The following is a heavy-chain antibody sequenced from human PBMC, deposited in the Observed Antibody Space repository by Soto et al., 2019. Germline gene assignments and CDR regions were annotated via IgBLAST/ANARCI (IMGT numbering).Heavy chain of an antibody. CDR2: FYYTGIT. CDR1: GGSISNYY. Sequence: PSETLSLTCTVSGGSISNYYWSWIRQPPGKGLEWIGYFYYTGITNYNPSLKSRISMSVDTSKNQFSLKLSSVTAADTAVYYCVRGGIPGVTIKDRFDPWGQGTLVTVLL. J-gene: IGHJ5*02. D-gene: IGHD3-10*01. CDR3: VRGGIPGVTIKDRFDP. V-gene: IGHV4-59*12.